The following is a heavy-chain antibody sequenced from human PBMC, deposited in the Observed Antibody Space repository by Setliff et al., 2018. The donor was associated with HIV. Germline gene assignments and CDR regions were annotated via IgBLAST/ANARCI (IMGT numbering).Heavy chain of an antibody. CDR3: ARDPPGSGFHLDY. J-gene: IGHJ4*02. CDR2: IGGSTGST. CDR1: GFAFDNYC. V-gene: IGHV3-23*01. D-gene: IGHD5-12*01. Sequence: GGSLRLSCAASGFAFDNYCMTWVRQAPGKGLEWVSAIGGSTGSTYYADSVEGRFTISRDNSRNTVNLQMNSLRGDDTAVYYCARDPPGSGFHLDYWGQGTPVTVSS.